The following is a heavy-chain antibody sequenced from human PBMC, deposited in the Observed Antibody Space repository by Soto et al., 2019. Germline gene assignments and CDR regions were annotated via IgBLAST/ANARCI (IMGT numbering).Heavy chain of an antibody. CDR2: ISYDGSNK. CDR1: GFTFSSYA. V-gene: IGHV3-30-3*01. J-gene: IGHJ3*02. D-gene: IGHD1-20*01. Sequence: PGGSLRLSCAASGFTFSSYAMHWVRQAPGKGLEWVAVISYDGSNKYYADSVKGRFTISRDNSKNTLYLQMNSLRAEDTAVYYCARGGFYNWNLPYAFDIWGQGTMVTVSS. CDR3: ARGGFYNWNLPYAFDI.